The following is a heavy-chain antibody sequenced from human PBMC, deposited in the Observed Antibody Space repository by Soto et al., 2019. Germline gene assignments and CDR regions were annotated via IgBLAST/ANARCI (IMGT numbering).Heavy chain of an antibody. D-gene: IGHD3-10*01. CDR2: IIPIFGTA. Sequence: QVQLVQSGAEVKKPGSSVKVSCKASGGTFSSYAISWVRQAPGQGREWMGGIIPIFGTANYAQKFQGRVTINADESTNTAYMERSSLRSEDTAVYYCARDGGSGPYSSMDVWGQGTTVTVSS. J-gene: IGHJ6*02. CDR3: ARDGGSGPYSSMDV. CDR1: GGTFSSYA. V-gene: IGHV1-69*01.